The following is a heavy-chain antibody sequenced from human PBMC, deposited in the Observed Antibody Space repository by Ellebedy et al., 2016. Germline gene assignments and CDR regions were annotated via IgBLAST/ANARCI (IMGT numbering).Heavy chain of an antibody. CDR2: ISSSSSYI. CDR3: ARVRAYSSGWYGVFDY. V-gene: IGHV3-21*01. Sequence: GESLKISCAASGFTFSSYSMDWVRQAPGKGLEWVSSISSSSSYIYYADSVKGRFTISRDNAKNSLYLQMNSLRAEDTAVYYCARVRAYSSGWYGVFDYWGQGTLVTVSS. CDR1: GFTFSSYS. J-gene: IGHJ4*02. D-gene: IGHD6-19*01.